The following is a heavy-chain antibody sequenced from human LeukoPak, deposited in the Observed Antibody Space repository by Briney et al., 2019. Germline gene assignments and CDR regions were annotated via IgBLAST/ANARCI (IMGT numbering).Heavy chain of an antibody. Sequence: SETLSLTCSVSGGSISSYWWSWIRQHAGKRLEFIGRIYTTGRTNYNPSLKSRVSMSVDTSKNKFSLELRSVTAADTAVYFCARGGYTISSYIFDYWGQGALVTVSS. D-gene: IGHD3-16*02. J-gene: IGHJ4*02. V-gene: IGHV4-4*07. CDR3: ARGGYTISSYIFDY. CDR1: GGSISSYW. CDR2: IYTTGRT.